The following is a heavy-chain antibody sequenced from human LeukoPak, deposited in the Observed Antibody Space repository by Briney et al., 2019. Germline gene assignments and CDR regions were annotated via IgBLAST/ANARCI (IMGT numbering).Heavy chain of an antibody. Sequence: KPSETLSLTCAVYGGSFSGYYWSWNRQPPGKGLEWIGEINHSGSTNYNPSLKSRVTISVDTSKNQFSLKLSSVTAADTAVYYCARADIVVVPAAILDSYYFDYWGQGTLVTVSS. D-gene: IGHD2-2*01. J-gene: IGHJ4*02. CDR2: INHSGST. CDR3: ARADIVVVPAAILDSYYFDY. V-gene: IGHV4-34*01. CDR1: GGSFSGYY.